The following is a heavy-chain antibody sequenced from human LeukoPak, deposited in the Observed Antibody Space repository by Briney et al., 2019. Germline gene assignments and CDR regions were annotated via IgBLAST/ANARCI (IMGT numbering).Heavy chain of an antibody. V-gene: IGHV3-11*01. CDR1: GFTFSDYY. CDR2: ISSSGSTI. CDR3: ASGVEAVAGTGPFDY. J-gene: IGHJ4*02. D-gene: IGHD6-19*01. Sequence: SGGSLRLSCAASGFTFSDYYMSWIRQAPGKGLEWVSYISSSGSTIYYADSVKGRFTISRDNAKNSLYLRMSSLRAEDTAVYYCASGVEAVAGTGPFDYWGQGTLVTVSS.